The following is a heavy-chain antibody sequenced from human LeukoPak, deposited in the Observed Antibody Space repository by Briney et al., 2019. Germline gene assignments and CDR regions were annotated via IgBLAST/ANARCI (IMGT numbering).Heavy chain of an antibody. V-gene: IGHV3-48*01. CDR1: EFTFSDNY. CDR3: ARDGKYSGSFDS. J-gene: IGHJ5*01. CDR2: ISSTSSTI. Sequence: TGGSLRLSCAASEFTFSDNYMNWVRQAPGRGLEWVSYISSTSSTIYYAESVKGRFTISRDYAKNSVYLQMNSLRAEDTAVFYCARDGKYSGSFDSWGQGTLVTVSS. D-gene: IGHD1-26*01.